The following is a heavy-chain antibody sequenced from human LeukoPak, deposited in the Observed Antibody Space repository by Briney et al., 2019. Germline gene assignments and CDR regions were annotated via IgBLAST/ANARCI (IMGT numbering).Heavy chain of an antibody. CDR1: GFTFSSYS. Sequence: GGSLRLSCAASGFTFSSYSMNWVRQAPGKGLEWVSSISSSSSYIYYADSVKGRFTISRDNAKNSLYLRMNSLRAEDTAVYYCARDFRNTALDYWGQGTLVTVSS. CDR2: ISSSSSYI. J-gene: IGHJ4*02. CDR3: ARDFRNTALDY. D-gene: IGHD2/OR15-2a*01. V-gene: IGHV3-21*01.